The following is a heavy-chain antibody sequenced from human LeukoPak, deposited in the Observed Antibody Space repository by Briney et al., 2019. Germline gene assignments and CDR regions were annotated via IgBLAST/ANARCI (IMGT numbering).Heavy chain of an antibody. J-gene: IGHJ4*02. CDR1: GYTFTSYG. D-gene: IGHD3-3*02. Sequence: ASVKVSCKASGYTFTSYGISWVRQAPGQGLEWMGWISAYNGNTNYAQKFQGRVTMTEDTSTDTAYMELSSLRSEDTAVYYCATVSVFGGRRDYWGQGTLVTVSS. CDR2: ISAYNGNT. V-gene: IGHV1-18*01. CDR3: ATVSVFGGRRDY.